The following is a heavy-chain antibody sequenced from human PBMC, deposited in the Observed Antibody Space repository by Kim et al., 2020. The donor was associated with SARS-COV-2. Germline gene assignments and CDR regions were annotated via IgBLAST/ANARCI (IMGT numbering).Heavy chain of an antibody. J-gene: IGHJ6*02. V-gene: IGHV1-69*13. D-gene: IGHD4-17*01. Sequence: SVKVSCKASGGTFSSYAISWVRQAPGQGLEWMGGIIPIFGTANYAQKFQGRVTITADESTSTAYMELSSLRSEDTAVYYCARVEGDDYGDNYYYYGMDVWGQGTTVTVSS. CDR1: GGTFSSYA. CDR3: ARVEGDDYGDNYYYYGMDV. CDR2: IIPIFGTA.